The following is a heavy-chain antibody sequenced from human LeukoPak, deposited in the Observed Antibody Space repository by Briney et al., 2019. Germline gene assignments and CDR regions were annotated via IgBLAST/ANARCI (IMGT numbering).Heavy chain of an antibody. D-gene: IGHD3-9*01. J-gene: IGHJ4*02. CDR1: GYTFTSYG. CDR2: ISAYNGNT. V-gene: IGHV1-18*01. CDR3: AREGLYYDLLTGYYEDY. Sequence: ASVKVSCKASGYTFTSYGISWVRQAPGQGLEWMGWISAYNGNTNYAQKLQGRVTMTTDTSTSTAYVELRSLRSDDTAVYYCAREGLYYDLLTGYYEDYWGQGTLVTVSS.